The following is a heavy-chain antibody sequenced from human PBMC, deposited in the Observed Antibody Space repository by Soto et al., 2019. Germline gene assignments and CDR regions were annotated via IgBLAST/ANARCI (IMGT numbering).Heavy chain of an antibody. D-gene: IGHD3-3*01. V-gene: IGHV4-31*03. CDR3: ARVRFLEWLPTSFFDP. CDR2: IYYSGST. J-gene: IGHJ5*02. CDR1: VGSISSGGYY. Sequence: PSETLSLTCTVSVGSISSGGYYWSGIRQHPGKGLEWIGYIYYSGSTYYNPSLKSRVTISVDTSKNQFSLKLSSVTAADTAVYYCARVRFLEWLPTSFFDPWGPGTLVTVSS.